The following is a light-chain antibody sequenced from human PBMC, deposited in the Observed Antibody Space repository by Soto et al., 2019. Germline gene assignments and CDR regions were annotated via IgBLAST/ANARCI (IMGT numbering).Light chain of an antibody. Sequence: DIQLTQSPSLLSASVGDRVTITRRASQDISSSLAWYQQKSGKAPKPLIYDASTLQSGVPSRFSGSGSGTEFSLTINSLQPEEFATYYCQKLNTFPLTFGKGTRLEIK. CDR2: DAS. CDR1: QDISSS. J-gene: IGKJ5*01. V-gene: IGKV1-9*01. CDR3: QKLNTFPLT.